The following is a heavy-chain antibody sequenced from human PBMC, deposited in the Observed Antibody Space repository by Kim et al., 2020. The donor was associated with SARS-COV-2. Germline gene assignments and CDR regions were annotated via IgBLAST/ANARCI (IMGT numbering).Heavy chain of an antibody. V-gene: IGHV3-21*01. D-gene: IGHD1-26*01. J-gene: IGHJ6*02. CDR1: GFTFSSYS. CDR3: ARDRSGSYGLVYYYGMDV. CDR2: ISSSSSYI. Sequence: GGSLRLSCAASGFTFSSYSMNWVRQAPGKGLEWVSSISSSSSYIYYADSVKGRFTISRDNAKNSLYLQMNSLRAEDTAVYYCARDRSGSYGLVYYYGMDVWGQGTTVTVSS.